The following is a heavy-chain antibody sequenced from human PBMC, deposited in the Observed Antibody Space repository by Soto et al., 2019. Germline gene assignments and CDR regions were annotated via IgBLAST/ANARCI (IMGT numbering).Heavy chain of an antibody. V-gene: IGHV3-30*18. CDR3: AKDMVRRQYYFDY. CDR1: GFTFSSYG. Sequence: GGSLRLSCAASGFTFSSYGMHWVRQAPGKGLEWVAVISYDGSNKYYADSVKGRFTISRDNSKNTLYLQMNSLRAEDTAVYYCAKDMVRRQYYFDYWGQGTLVTVSS. D-gene: IGHD3-10*01. J-gene: IGHJ4*02. CDR2: ISYDGSNK.